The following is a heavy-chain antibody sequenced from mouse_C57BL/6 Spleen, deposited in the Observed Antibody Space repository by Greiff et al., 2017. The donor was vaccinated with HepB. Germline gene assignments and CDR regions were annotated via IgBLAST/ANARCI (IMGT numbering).Heavy chain of an antibody. J-gene: IGHJ3*01. CDR3: ARDDDGPFAY. D-gene: IGHD2-3*01. CDR2: SRNKANDYTT. CDR1: GFTFSDFY. V-gene: IGHV7-1*01. Sequence: EVKLVESGGGLVQSGRSLRLSCATSGFTFSDFYMEWVRQAPGKGLEWIAASRNKANDYTTEYSASVKGRFIVSRDTSQSILYLQMNALRAEDTAIYYCARDDDGPFAYWGQGTLVTVSA.